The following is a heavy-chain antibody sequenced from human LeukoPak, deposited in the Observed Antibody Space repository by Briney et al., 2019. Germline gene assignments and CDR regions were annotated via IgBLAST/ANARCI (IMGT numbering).Heavy chain of an antibody. J-gene: IGHJ3*02. D-gene: IGHD3-22*01. CDR2: INSDGSIT. CDR3: AKSSSGYTDALDI. V-gene: IGHV3-74*01. CDR1: GFTFSTYW. Sequence: PGGSLRLSCAASGFTFSTYWMHWVRQAPGKGLVWVSHINSDGSITSYADSVKGRFTISRDNAKNTLYLQMNSLRAEDTAVYYCAKSSSGYTDALDIWGQGTMVTVSS.